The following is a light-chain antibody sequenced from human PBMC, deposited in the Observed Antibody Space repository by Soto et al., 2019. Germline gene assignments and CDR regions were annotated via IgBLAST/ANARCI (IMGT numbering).Light chain of an antibody. J-gene: IGKJ2*01. CDR3: LQDYTSPYT. CDR2: AAS. Sequence: AIQMTQSPSSLSASIGDRVTITCRASQGVGNDLGWYQHKPGQAPKLLIYAASSLESGVPSRFSGIGSGTDFTLTINSLQPEDFATYYCLQDYTSPYTFGPGTKVEI. CDR1: QGVGND. V-gene: IGKV1-6*01.